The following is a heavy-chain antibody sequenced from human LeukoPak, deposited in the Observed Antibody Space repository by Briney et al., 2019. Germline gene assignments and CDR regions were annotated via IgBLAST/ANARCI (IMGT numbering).Heavy chain of an antibody. CDR2: ISNSGST. D-gene: IGHD2-21*01. J-gene: IGHJ6*03. Sequence: SETLSLTCTVSGGSISSHYWTWIRQSPVKGLEWIGDISNSGSTSYNPSLKSRVTMSIDTSKNQFSLKLSSVTAADTAVYYCGRDALVGYFSYYYMDVWGKGTTVTASS. V-gene: IGHV4-59*11. CDR1: GGSISSHY. CDR3: GRDALVGYFSYYYMDV.